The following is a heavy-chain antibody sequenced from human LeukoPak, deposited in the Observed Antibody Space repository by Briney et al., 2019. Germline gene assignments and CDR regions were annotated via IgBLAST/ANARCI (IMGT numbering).Heavy chain of an antibody. CDR1: GGSINSYY. CDR2: IHYSGST. Sequence: SETLSLTCTVSGGSINSYYWSWIRQPPGKGLQWIGCIHYSGSTNYNPSLKSRVTISVDTSKNQFSLKLSSVTAADTAVYYCARDREYYYDSSGYFFWGQGTLVTVSS. J-gene: IGHJ4*02. CDR3: ARDREYYYDSSGYFF. V-gene: IGHV4-59*12. D-gene: IGHD3-22*01.